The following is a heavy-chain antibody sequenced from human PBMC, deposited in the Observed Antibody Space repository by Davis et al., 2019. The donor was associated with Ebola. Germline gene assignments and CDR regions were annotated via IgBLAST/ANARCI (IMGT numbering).Heavy chain of an antibody. J-gene: IGHJ1*01. CDR2: IHDVGAT. D-gene: IGHD3-22*01. Sequence: PGGSLRLSCAASGFTVSSTSMSWVRRAPGKGLEWVSAIHDVGATYYADSVKGRFTISRDSSKNTLYLQLNSLRAEDTAVYYCARGSVSGYYDSSGYGEHFQHWGQGTLVTVSS. CDR1: GFTVSSTS. CDR3: ARGSVSGYYDSSGYGEHFQH. V-gene: IGHV3-53*01.